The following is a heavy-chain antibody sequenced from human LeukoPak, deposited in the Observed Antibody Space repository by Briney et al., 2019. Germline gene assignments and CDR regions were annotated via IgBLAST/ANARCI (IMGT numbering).Heavy chain of an antibody. Sequence: PGGSLRLSCAASGFTFSSYAMSWVRQAPGKGLEWVANIKQDGSEKYYVDSVKGRFTISRDNAKNSLYLQMNSLRAEDTAVYYCARFVAWELDIPCDAFDIWGQGTMVTVSS. CDR3: ARFVAWELDIPCDAFDI. D-gene: IGHD1-26*01. V-gene: IGHV3-7*01. CDR2: IKQDGSEK. J-gene: IGHJ3*02. CDR1: GFTFSSYA.